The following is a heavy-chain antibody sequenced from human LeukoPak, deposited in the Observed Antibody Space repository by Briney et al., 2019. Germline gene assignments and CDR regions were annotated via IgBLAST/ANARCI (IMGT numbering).Heavy chain of an antibody. D-gene: IGHD3-22*01. CDR2: INPNSGGT. J-gene: IGHJ3*02. CDR1: GYTFTGYY. Sequence: EASVKVSCKASGYTFTGYYMHWVRQAPGQGLEGMGWINPNSGGTNYAQKFQGRVTMTRDTAIGTAYMELSRLRSDDTAVYYCARDRRPHYYDRRDAFDIWGQGTMVTVSS. CDR3: ARDRRPHYYDRRDAFDI. V-gene: IGHV1-2*02.